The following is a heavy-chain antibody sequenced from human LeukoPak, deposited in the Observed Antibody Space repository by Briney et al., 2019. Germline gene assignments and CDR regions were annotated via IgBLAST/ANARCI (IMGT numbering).Heavy chain of an antibody. D-gene: IGHD4-23*01. CDR2: IGSSRYI. V-gene: IGHV3-21*01. CDR3: ARDPGATVVTQGY. Sequence: GGSLRLSCAASGFTFSSDSMNWVRQAPGKGREWVSSIGSSRYIYYADSVKGRFTISRDNAKNSLYLQMNSLRAEDTAVYYCARDPGATVVTQGYWGQGTLVTVSS. J-gene: IGHJ4*02. CDR1: GFTFSSDS.